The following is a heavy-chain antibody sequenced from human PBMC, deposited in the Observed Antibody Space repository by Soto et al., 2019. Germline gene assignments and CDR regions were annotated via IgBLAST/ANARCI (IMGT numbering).Heavy chain of an antibody. CDR2: IYFTGNT. CDR1: GGSVNSGSNY. Sequence: QVQLQESGPGLVKPSQTLSLTCTVSGGSVNSGSNYWSWIRHHPGKGLEWIGYIYFTGNTYYNPSLKGRLTISIDKSKNQLSLKLNSVTAADTAVYYCATTLYSSGPFASWGQGTLVTVSS. V-gene: IGHV4-31*03. D-gene: IGHD6-25*01. CDR3: ATTLYSSGPFAS. J-gene: IGHJ4*02.